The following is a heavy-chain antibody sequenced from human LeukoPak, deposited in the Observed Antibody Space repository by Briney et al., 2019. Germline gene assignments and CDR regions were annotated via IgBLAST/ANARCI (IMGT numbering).Heavy chain of an antibody. J-gene: IGHJ4*02. CDR1: GGSISSGDYY. Sequence: SETLSLTCTVSGGSISSGDYYWSWIRQPPGKGLEWIGYIYYSGSTYYNPSLKGRVTISVDTSKNQFSLKLGSVTAADTAVYYCARAAGCCREDYFDYWGQGTLVTVSS. CDR2: IYYSGST. D-gene: IGHD2-15*01. CDR3: ARAAGCCREDYFDY. V-gene: IGHV4-30-4*01.